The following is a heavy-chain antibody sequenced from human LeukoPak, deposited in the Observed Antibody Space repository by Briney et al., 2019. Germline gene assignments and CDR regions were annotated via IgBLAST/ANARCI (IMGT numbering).Heavy chain of an antibody. V-gene: IGHV3-23*01. CDR3: AKSPYYYDSSGNDY. CDR1: GFTFSSYA. CDR2: ISGSGGST. D-gene: IGHD3-22*01. Sequence: PGGSLRLSCAASGFTFSSYAMIWVRQAPGKGLEWISAISGSGGSTYYADSVKGRFTISRDNSKNTLYLQMNSLRAEDTAVYYCAKSPYYYDSSGNDYWGQGTLVTVSS. J-gene: IGHJ4*02.